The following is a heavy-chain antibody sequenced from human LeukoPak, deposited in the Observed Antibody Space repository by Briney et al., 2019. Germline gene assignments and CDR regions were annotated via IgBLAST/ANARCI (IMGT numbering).Heavy chain of an antibody. CDR3: AKGTTALESNYDFWSGVDV. Sequence: GGSLRLSCATSGFTFSNYWMSWVRRAPGKGLEWVANIKQDGSDKYYVDSVKGRFTISRDNSKNTLYLQMNSLRAEDTAVYYCAKGTTALESNYDFWSGVDVWGKGTTVTVSS. CDR1: GFTFSNYW. V-gene: IGHV3-7*03. D-gene: IGHD3-3*01. CDR2: IKQDGSDK. J-gene: IGHJ6*04.